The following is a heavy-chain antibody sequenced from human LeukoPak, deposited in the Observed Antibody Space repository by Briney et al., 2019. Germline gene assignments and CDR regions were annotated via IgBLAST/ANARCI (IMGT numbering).Heavy chain of an antibody. J-gene: IGHJ4*02. V-gene: IGHV1-2*02. CDR1: GYTFTSYG. CDR3: ALNWEYYFDY. D-gene: IGHD7-27*01. CDR2: INPNSGGT. Sequence: ASVKVSCKASGYTFTSYGISWVRQAPGQGLEWMGWINPNSGGTNYAQKFQGRVTMTRDTSISTAYMELSRLRSDDTAVYYCALNWEYYFDYWGQGTLVTVSS.